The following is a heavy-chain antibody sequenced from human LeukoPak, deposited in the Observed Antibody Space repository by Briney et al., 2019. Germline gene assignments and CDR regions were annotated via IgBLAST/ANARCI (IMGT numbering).Heavy chain of an antibody. J-gene: IGHJ5*01. CDR2: IKEDGSAR. V-gene: IGHV3-7*03. Sequence: GGSLRLSCAASGFSFSDYWMSWVRQSPEKGLEWVANIKEDGSARYYVDSVKGRFTISRDSAKNSLYLQMTSLRAEDTAMYYCARDPRDDHNSLDSWGQGTQVTVSS. CDR1: GFSFSDYW. CDR3: ARDPRDDHNSLDS.